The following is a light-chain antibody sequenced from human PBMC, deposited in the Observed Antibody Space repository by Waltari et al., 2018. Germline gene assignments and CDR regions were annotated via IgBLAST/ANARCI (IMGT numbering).Light chain of an antibody. J-gene: IGKJ2*01. Sequence: IQMTQSPSTLSASVGDRVSITCRASQSILTWLAWYQQKPGKAPKLLIYKASNLQSGVPSRFSGSGSGTEITPTISSLQPDDFATYYCQQYSTHYTFGQGTKVE. CDR1: QSILTW. CDR2: KAS. CDR3: QQYSTHYT. V-gene: IGKV1-5*03.